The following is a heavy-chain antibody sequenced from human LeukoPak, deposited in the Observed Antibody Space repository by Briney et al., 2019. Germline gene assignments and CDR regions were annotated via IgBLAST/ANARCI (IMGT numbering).Heavy chain of an antibody. V-gene: IGHV3-23*01. D-gene: IGHD1-1*01. CDR1: GFTFSSYG. CDR3: ASYLVQTGDY. J-gene: IGHJ4*02. CDR2: ISGSGTGT. Sequence: GGTLRLSCAASGFTFSSYGMSWVRQAPGKGLEWVSAISGSGTGTYYADSVKGRFTISRDNSKNTLYLQMNSLRAEDTAVYYCASYLVQTGDYWGQGTLVTVSS.